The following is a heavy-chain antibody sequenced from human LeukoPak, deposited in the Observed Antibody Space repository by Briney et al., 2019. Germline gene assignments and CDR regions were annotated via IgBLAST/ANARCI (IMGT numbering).Heavy chain of an antibody. CDR3: AREDWYSNFGY. CDR2: IYSGGST. CDR1: GFTVSNNY. Sequence: GGSLRLSCAASGFTVSNNYMSWVRQAPGKGLEWVSVIYSGGSTYYADSVKGRFTISRDNSKNTLYLQMNSLRAEDTAVYYCAREDWYSNFGYWGQGTLVTVSS. D-gene: IGHD3/OR15-3a*01. V-gene: IGHV3-53*01. J-gene: IGHJ4*02.